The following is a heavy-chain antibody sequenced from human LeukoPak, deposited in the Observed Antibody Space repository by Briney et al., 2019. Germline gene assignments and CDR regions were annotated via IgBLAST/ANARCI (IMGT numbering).Heavy chain of an antibody. J-gene: IGHJ1*01. CDR3: AKGVSGEYFQH. D-gene: IGHD5/OR15-5a*01. V-gene: IGHV3-66*01. CDR1: GFTFSSVA. Sequence: TGKSLSLSCAASGFTFSSVAMHWVRQAPGKGLEWVSVFYGGGTTYYADSVKGRFTISRDNSKNTLYLQMNSLRAEDTAVYYCAKGVSGEYFQHWGQGTLVTVSS. CDR2: FYGGGTT.